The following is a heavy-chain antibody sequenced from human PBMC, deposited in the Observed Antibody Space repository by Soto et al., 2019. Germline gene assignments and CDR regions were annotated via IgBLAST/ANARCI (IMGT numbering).Heavy chain of an antibody. Sequence: GGSLRLSCAASGFTFSSYAMHWVRQAPGKGLEWVAVISYDGSNKYYADSVKGRFTISRDNSKNTLYLQMNSLRAEDTAVYYCARDWNYRADCSGGSCGFDYWGQGTLVTVSS. D-gene: IGHD2-15*01. CDR1: GFTFSSYA. V-gene: IGHV3-30-3*01. CDR2: ISYDGSNK. CDR3: ARDWNYRADCSGGSCGFDY. J-gene: IGHJ4*02.